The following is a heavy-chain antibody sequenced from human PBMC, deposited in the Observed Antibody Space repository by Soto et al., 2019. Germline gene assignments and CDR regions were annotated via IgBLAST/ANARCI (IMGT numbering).Heavy chain of an antibody. Sequence: QVQLQESGPGLVKPSETLSLTCTVSGGSISSYYWSWIRQPPGKGLEWIGYIYYSGSTNYNASLKSRVTISVDTSKNQFTLKLSSVTAADTAVYYCAGYYPYYYDSSGYYPNFDCWGQGTLVTVSS. CDR1: GGSISSYY. CDR2: IYYSGST. D-gene: IGHD3-22*01. J-gene: IGHJ4*02. CDR3: AGYYPYYYDSSGYYPNFDC. V-gene: IGHV4-59*01.